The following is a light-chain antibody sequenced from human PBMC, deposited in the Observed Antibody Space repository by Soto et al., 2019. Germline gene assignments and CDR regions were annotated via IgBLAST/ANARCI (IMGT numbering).Light chain of an antibody. CDR1: SSDVGVYNY. V-gene: IGLV2-14*01. J-gene: IGLJ3*02. Sequence: QSVLTQPASVSGSPGQSITISCTGTSSDVGVYNYVSWYQQHPRKAPKLIIYELSFRPSGVSNRFSGSKSGNTASLTISGLQAEDEADYYRSSYSSSSTWVFGGGTKVTVL. CDR2: ELS. CDR3: SSYSSSSTWV.